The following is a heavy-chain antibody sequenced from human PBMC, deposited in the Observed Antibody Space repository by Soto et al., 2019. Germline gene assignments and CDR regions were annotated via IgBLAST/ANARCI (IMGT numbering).Heavy chain of an antibody. Sequence: QITLKESGPTLVKPTQTLTLTCTFSGFSLSTSGVGVGWIRQPPGKALEWLALIYWDDDKRYSPSLKSRLTITKDTYKNQVVLTMTNMDPVDTATSYCAHSPIHTVAYYFDYWGQGTLVTVSS. V-gene: IGHV2-5*02. D-gene: IGHD4-17*01. CDR2: IYWDDDK. CDR3: AHSPIHTVAYYFDY. J-gene: IGHJ4*02. CDR1: GFSLSTSGVG.